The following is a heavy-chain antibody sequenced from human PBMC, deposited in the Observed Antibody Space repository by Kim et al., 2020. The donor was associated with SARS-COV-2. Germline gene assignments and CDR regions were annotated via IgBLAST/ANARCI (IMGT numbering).Heavy chain of an antibody. V-gene: IGHV4-34*01. CDR1: GGSFSGYY. CDR2: INHSGST. CDR3: ARGTPYSSIAAAGRGWFDP. J-gene: IGHJ5*02. D-gene: IGHD6-13*01. Sequence: SETLSLTCAVYGGSFSGYYWSWIRQPPGKGLEWIGEINHSGSTNYNPSLKSRVTISVDTSKNQFSLKLSSVTAADTAVYYCARGTPYSSIAAAGRGWFDPWGQGTLVTVSS.